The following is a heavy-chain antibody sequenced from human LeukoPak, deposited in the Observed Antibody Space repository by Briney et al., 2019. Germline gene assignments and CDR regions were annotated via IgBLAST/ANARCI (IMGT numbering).Heavy chain of an antibody. D-gene: IGHD3-10*01. J-gene: IGHJ4*02. V-gene: IGHV3-72*01. CDR1: GFTFNEHY. CDR3: VASIISPSNY. CDR2: TKNRANSYTT. Sequence: PGGSLRLSCATSGFTFNEHYLGWVRQAPGKGLEWVGRTKNRANSYTTEYAASVKGRFTISRDDPKNSLRLQMNSLKTEDTAIYYCVASIISPSNYWGLGTLVTVSS.